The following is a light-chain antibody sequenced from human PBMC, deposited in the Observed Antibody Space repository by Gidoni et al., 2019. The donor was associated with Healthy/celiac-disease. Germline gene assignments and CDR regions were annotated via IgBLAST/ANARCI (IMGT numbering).Light chain of an antibody. CDR1: QSVTSNY. CDR3: QQYGSSLIT. Sequence: EIVLTQHPGTLSLSPGERATLSCRASQSVTSNYLAWYQQKPGRSPRLLISGASSRAAGVPDRFSGGGSGADFTLTISRLESEDFAVYYCQQYGSSLITFGQGTRLQIK. V-gene: IGKV3-20*01. J-gene: IGKJ5*01. CDR2: GAS.